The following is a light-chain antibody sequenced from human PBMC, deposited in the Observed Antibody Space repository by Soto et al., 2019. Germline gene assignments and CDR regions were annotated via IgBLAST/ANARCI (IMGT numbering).Light chain of an antibody. CDR2: DAS. J-gene: IGKJ1*01. CDR1: QSVSSY. CDR3: QQART. Sequence: EIVLTQSPATLSLSPGERATLSCRASQSVSSYLAWYQQKPGQAPRLLIYDASNRATGIPARFSGSGSGTAFTLTISSLDPEDSAVYYCQQARTFGQGTKVEIK. V-gene: IGKV3-11*01.